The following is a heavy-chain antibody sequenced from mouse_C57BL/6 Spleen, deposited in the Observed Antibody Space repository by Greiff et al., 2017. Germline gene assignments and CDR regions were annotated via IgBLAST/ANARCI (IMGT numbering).Heavy chain of an antibody. CDR2: IDPSDSYT. V-gene: IGHV1-69*01. D-gene: IGHD2-12*01. CDR1: GYTFTSYW. Sequence: QVQLQQPGAELVMPGASVKLSCKASGYTFTSYWMHWVKQRPGQGLEWIGEIDPSDSYTNYNQKFKGKSTLTVDKSSSTAYMQLSSRTSEDSAVYYCARSPTYYSFDYWGQGTTLTVSS. J-gene: IGHJ2*01. CDR3: ARSPTYYSFDY.